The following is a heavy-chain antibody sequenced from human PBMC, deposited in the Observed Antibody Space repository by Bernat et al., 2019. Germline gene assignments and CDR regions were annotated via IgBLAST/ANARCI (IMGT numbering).Heavy chain of an antibody. CDR2: IYSGGST. J-gene: IGHJ4*02. CDR1: GFTVSSNY. V-gene: IGHV3-66*01. CDR3: ARGRGDYGSGKLDY. Sequence: VQLVESGGGLVQPGGSLRLSCAASGFTVSSNYMSWVRQAPGKGLEWVSVIYSGGSTYYADSVKGRFTISRDNSKNTLYLQMNSLRAEDTAVYYCARGRGDYGSGKLDYWGQGTLVTVSS. D-gene: IGHD3-10*01.